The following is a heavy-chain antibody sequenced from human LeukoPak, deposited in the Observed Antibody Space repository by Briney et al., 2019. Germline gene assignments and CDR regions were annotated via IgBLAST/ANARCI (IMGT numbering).Heavy chain of an antibody. D-gene: IGHD2-2*01. Sequence: SETLSLTCAVYGGSFSGYYWSWIRQPPGKGLEWIGEINHSGSTNYNPSLKSRVTISVDTSKNQFSLKPSSVTAADTAVYYCARPGVVPAASYAFDIWGQGTMVTVSS. CDR3: ARPGVVPAASYAFDI. CDR2: INHSGST. J-gene: IGHJ3*02. V-gene: IGHV4-34*01. CDR1: GGSFSGYY.